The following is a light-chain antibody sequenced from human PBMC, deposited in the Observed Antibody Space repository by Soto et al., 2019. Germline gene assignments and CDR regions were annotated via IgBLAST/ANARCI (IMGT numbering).Light chain of an antibody. CDR3: QQYNNWPPLT. J-gene: IGKJ4*01. Sequence: EIMMTQSPATLSVSPGERATLSCRASQTVSSNLAWYQQKPGQAPRLLIYDASTRATGIPARFSGSGSGTEFTLTIRSLQSEDFAVYYCQQYNNWPPLTFGGGNKVEIK. CDR1: QTVSSN. CDR2: DAS. V-gene: IGKV3-15*01.